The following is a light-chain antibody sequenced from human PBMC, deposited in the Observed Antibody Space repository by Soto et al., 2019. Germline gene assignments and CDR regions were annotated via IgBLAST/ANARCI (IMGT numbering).Light chain of an antibody. CDR2: KAS. J-gene: IGKJ1*01. V-gene: IGKV1-5*03. CDR1: QDMSTY. CDR3: QHYNSYSET. Sequence: DIQLTQSPSSLSASVGHRVTLTCQASQDMSTYLNWYQKKQGKAPKLLIYKASTLKSGVPSRFSGSGSGTELTITISSMKPDDFETYYCQHYNSYSETFGHGTQVDI.